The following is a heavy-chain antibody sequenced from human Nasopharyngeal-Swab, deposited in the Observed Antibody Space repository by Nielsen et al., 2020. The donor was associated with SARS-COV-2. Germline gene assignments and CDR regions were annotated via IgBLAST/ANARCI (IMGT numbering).Heavy chain of an antibody. V-gene: IGHV3-30*02. CDR1: GFTFSSYG. Sequence: GGSLRLSCAASGFTFSSYGMHWVRQAPGKGLEWVAFIRYDGSNKYYADSVKGRFTISRDNSKNTLYLQMNSLRAEDTAVYYCAKDRTPWSAFDIWGQGTMVTVSS. CDR3: AKDRTPWSAFDI. CDR2: IRYDGSNK. J-gene: IGHJ3*02. D-gene: IGHD3-3*01.